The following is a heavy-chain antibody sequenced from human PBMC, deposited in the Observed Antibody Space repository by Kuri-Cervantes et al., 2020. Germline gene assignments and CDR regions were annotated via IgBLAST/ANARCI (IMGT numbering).Heavy chain of an antibody. V-gene: IGHV3-30*02. CDR3: ARDHRKSGSYYYYGMDV. CDR2: IGYDGSNK. J-gene: IGHJ6*04. D-gene: IGHD1-26*01. Sequence: GESLKISCAASGFTFSSYGMHWVRQAPGKGLEWVAVIGYDGSNKYYADSVKGRFTISRDNSKNTLYLQMNSLRAEDTAVYYCARDHRKSGSYYYYGMDVWGKGTTVTVSS. CDR1: GFTFSSYG.